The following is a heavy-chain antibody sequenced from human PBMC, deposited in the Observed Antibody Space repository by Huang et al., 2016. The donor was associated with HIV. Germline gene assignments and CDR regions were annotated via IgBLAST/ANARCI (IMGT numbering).Heavy chain of an antibody. CDR2: ISNDGTTK. D-gene: IGHD5-12*01. CDR3: TREYTVAGAFDI. CDR1: GFSFSNYA. J-gene: IGHJ3*02. V-gene: IGHV3-30-3*01. Sequence: QGQLVESGGGVVRPGRSLRLSCAASGFSFSNYAMHWVRQAPGKRLEWGTFISNDGTTKYYANSVKGRFTISRDNFKNTLYLQMNRLRGDDTAVYYCTREYTVAGAFDIWGQGTMVTVSS.